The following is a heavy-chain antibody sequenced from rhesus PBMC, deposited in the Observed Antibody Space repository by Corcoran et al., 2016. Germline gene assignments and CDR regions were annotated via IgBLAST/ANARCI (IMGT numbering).Heavy chain of an antibody. D-gene: IGHD6-19*01. CDR1: DYSISSCYG. CDR3: ARDQQFGGAFDY. J-gene: IGHJ4*01. CDR2: IGGSSAST. V-gene: IGHV4-127*01. Sequence: VRLAESGPGLVKPSGPRSLTCAVSDYSISSCYGLTLIRLPPGQGGEGIGYIGGSSASTNHNPARKSRVTIAKATSKNQFSLKPSSTTAADTAGYECARDQQFGGAFDYWGQGVLVTVSS.